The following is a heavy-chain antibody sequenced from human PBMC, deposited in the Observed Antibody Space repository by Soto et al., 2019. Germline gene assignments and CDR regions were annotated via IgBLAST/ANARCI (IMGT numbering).Heavy chain of an antibody. CDR2: IYYSGST. V-gene: IGHV4-59*01. J-gene: IGHJ1*01. CDR3: ARLGHVHYYDSSGYREYFQH. CDR1: GGSISSYY. D-gene: IGHD3-22*01. Sequence: PSETLSLTCTVSGGSISSYYWSWIRQPPGKGLEWIGYIYYSGSTTYNPSLRSRVTISVDTSKNQFSLKLSSVTAADTAVYYCARLGHVHYYDSSGYREYFQHWGQGTLVTVSS.